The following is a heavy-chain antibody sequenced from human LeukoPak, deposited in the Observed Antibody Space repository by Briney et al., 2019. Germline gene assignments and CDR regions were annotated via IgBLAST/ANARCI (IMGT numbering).Heavy chain of an antibody. CDR3: VREGNELLSKNFDY. CDR1: GFTFTGYY. V-gene: IGHV1-2*02. Sequence: ASVKVSCKASGFTFTGYYIHWVRQAPGQGLEWMGYINPHSGGTDSPQKFQGRVTMTTDTSISAAYMELSSLISDDTAMYYCVREGNELLSKNFDYWGQGTLVTVSS. CDR2: INPHSGGT. J-gene: IGHJ4*02. D-gene: IGHD2-21*02.